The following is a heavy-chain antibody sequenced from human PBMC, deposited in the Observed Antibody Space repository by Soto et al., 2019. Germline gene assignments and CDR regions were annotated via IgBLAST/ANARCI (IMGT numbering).Heavy chain of an antibody. J-gene: IGHJ4*02. D-gene: IGHD6-6*01. Sequence: QVELVQSGAEVKKPGSSVRVSCKASGGAFNNYGFTWVRQASGQGLEWMGQIIPLFSTTHYAQKFQGRVSITADGSTSTVHMELSSLTSEDTAVYYCARDANLSSSYGDFDYWGQGTLVIVSS. V-gene: IGHV1-69*01. CDR3: ARDANLSSSYGDFDY. CDR2: IIPLFSTT. CDR1: GGAFNNYG.